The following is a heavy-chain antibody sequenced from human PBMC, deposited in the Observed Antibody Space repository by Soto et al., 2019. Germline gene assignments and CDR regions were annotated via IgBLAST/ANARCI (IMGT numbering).Heavy chain of an antibody. Sequence: QVQLVESGGGVVQPGRSLRLSCAASGFTFSSYGVHWVRQAPGKGLERVVLISYDGSNKYYADSVKGRFTISRDNSKNTLYLQMNSLRTEDTAVYYCAKDLGHGGRGAFDIWGQGTMVTVSS. V-gene: IGHV3-30*18. J-gene: IGHJ3*02. D-gene: IGHD7-27*01. CDR3: AKDLGHGGRGAFDI. CDR1: GFTFSSYG. CDR2: ISYDGSNK.